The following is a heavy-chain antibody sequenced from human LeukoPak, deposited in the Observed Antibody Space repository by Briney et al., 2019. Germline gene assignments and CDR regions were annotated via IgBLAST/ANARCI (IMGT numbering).Heavy chain of an antibody. CDR3: ARHSQWLVVSGAFDI. D-gene: IGHD6-19*01. CDR2: IYYSGST. Sequence: SETLSLTCTVSGGSISSSSYYWGWIRQPPGKGLEWIGSIYYSGSTYYNPSLRSRVTISVDTSKNQFSLKLSSVTAADTAVYYCARHSQWLVVSGAFDIWGQGTMVTVSS. V-gene: IGHV4-39*01. J-gene: IGHJ3*02. CDR1: GGSISSSSYY.